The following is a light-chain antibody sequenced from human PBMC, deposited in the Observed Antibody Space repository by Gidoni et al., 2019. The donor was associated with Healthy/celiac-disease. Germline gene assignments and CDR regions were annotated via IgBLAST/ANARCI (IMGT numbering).Light chain of an antibody. CDR1: QSISSY. CDR3: QQSYSTPQT. Sequence: DIQIAQSPSSLSASVGDRVTITCRASQSISSYLNWYQQKPGKAPKLLIYDASSLQSGVPSRFSGSGSGTDFTLTISSLQPEDFATYYCQQSYSTPQTFGQGTKVEIK. V-gene: IGKV1-39*01. J-gene: IGKJ1*01. CDR2: DAS.